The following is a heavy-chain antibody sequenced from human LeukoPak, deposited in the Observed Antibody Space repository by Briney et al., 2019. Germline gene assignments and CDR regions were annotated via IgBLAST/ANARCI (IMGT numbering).Heavy chain of an antibody. CDR3: ARYCSSTSCTYYYYYGMDV. V-gene: IGHV4-31*03. J-gene: IGHJ6*04. CDR2: IYYSGST. Sequence: PSETLSLTCTVSGGSISSGGYYWSWIRQHPGKGLECIGYIYYSGSTYYNPSLKSRVTISVDTSKNQFSLKLSSVTAADTAVYYCARYCSSTSCTYYYYYGMDVWGKGTTVTVSS. CDR1: GGSISSGGYY. D-gene: IGHD2-2*01.